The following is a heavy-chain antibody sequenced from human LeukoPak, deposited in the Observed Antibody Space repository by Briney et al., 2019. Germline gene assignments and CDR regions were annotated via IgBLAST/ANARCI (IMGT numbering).Heavy chain of an antibody. CDR2: INPNSGGT. J-gene: IGHJ4*02. Sequence: ASVKVSCKASGYTFTGYYMHWVRQAPGQGLEWMGWINPNSGGTNYAQKFQGRVTMTRDTSISTAYMELSRLRSDDTAVYYCARDYSGYDPYFDYWGQGTLVTDSS. V-gene: IGHV1-2*02. D-gene: IGHD5-12*01. CDR3: ARDYSGYDPYFDY. CDR1: GYTFTGYY.